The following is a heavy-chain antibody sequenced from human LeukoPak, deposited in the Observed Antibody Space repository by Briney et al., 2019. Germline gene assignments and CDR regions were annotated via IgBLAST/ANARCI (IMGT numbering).Heavy chain of an antibody. CDR1: GGSISSYY. V-gene: IGHV4-59*01. CDR3: ARTQVVRYWYFDL. D-gene: IGHD6-13*01. Sequence: SETLSLTCTVSGGSISSYYWSWIRQPPGKGLEWIGYIYYSGSTNYNPSLKSRVTISVDTSKNQFSLKLSSVTAADTAVYYCARTQVVRYWYFDLWGRGTPVTVSS. CDR2: IYYSGST. J-gene: IGHJ2*01.